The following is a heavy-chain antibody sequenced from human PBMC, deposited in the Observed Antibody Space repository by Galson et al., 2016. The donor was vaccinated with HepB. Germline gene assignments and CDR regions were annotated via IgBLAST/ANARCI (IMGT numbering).Heavy chain of an antibody. D-gene: IGHD3-16*02. CDR1: GGTFSSYA. J-gene: IGHJ4*02. Sequence: SVKVSCKAPGGTFSSYAISWVRQAPGQGLEWMGGIIPISGTANYAQKFQGRVTITADESTSTAYMELSSLRSEDTAVYYCARSIYAFGGVIAADQYYFDYWGQGTLVTVSS. CDR3: ARSIYAFGGVIAADQYYFDY. CDR2: IIPISGTA. V-gene: IGHV1-69*13.